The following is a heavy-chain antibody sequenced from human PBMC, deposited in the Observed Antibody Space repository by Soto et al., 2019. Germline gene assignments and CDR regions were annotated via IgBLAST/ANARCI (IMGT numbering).Heavy chain of an antibody. CDR2: IIPIFGTA. V-gene: IGHV1-69*13. Sequence: GAAVKVSCKASGGTFSSYAISWVRQAPGQGXEWMGGIIPIFGTANYAQKFQGRVTITADESTSTAYMELSSLRSEDTAVYYCARAVGHIVVVTHTRSYGMDVWGQGTTVTVSS. CDR1: GGTFSSYA. D-gene: IGHD2-21*02. J-gene: IGHJ6*02. CDR3: ARAVGHIVVVTHTRSYGMDV.